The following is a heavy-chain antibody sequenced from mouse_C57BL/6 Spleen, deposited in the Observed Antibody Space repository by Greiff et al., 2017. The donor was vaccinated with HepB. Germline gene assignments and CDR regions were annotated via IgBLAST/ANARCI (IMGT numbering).Heavy chain of an antibody. CDR1: GYTFTSYW. CDR3: ARGYFDV. CDR2: IDPSDSYT. Sequence: QVQLQQPGAELVKPGASVKLSCKASGYTFTSYWMQWVKQRPGQGLEWIGEIDPSDSYTNYNQKFKGKATLTVATSSSTAYMQLSSLTSEDSAVYYCARGYFDVWGTGTTVTVSS. J-gene: IGHJ1*03. V-gene: IGHV1-50*01.